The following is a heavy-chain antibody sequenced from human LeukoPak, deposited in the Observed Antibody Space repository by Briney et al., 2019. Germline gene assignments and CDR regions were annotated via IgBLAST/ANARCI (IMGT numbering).Heavy chain of an antibody. V-gene: IGHV3-23*01. Sequence: PGGSLRLSCAASGFTFSSYAMSWVRQAPGKGLEWVSAISGSGGSTYYADSVKGRLTISRDNSKNTLYLQMNSLRAEDTAVYYCAKGPMTTVVYYYGMDVWGQGTTVTVSS. CDR2: ISGSGGST. CDR1: GFTFSSYA. J-gene: IGHJ6*02. D-gene: IGHD4-17*01. CDR3: AKGPMTTVVYYYGMDV.